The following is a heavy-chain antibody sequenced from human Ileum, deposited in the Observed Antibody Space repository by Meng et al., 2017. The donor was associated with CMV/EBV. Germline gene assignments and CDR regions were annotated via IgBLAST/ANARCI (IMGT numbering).Heavy chain of an antibody. CDR2: IHGGGGK. CDR1: GFSLTTNVES. Sequence: TIKEFVPTLVQPTQHLPRTCTFSGFSLTTNVESVGWIRQPPGKALEWLALIHGGGGKQYSPSLQSRLTATRDTSKNQVVLTMTNMDPVDTATYYCVHRYSSSSGQVSWGQGTLVTVSS. D-gene: IGHD6-6*01. V-gene: IGHV2-5*02. CDR3: VHRYSSSSGQVS. J-gene: IGHJ5*02.